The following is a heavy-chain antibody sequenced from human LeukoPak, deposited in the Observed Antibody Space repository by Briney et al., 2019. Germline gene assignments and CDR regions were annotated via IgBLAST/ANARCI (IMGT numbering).Heavy chain of an antibody. Sequence: GGSLRLSCAASGFTFSSYAMSWVRQAPGKGPEWVSGISGSAGSTYYADSVKGRFTISRDNSKYTLYLQMNSLRADDTAVYYCAKSWSAVTPNWFDPWGQGTLVTVSS. CDR1: GFTFSSYA. V-gene: IGHV3-23*01. D-gene: IGHD2-15*01. CDR3: AKSWSAVTPNWFDP. J-gene: IGHJ5*02. CDR2: ISGSAGST.